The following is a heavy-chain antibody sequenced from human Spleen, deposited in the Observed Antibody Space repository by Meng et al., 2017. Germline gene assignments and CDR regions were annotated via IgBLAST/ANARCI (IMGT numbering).Heavy chain of an antibody. D-gene: IGHD3-22*01. CDR1: GGSISSGTYY. CDR3: ARVGYYDSSGYYYPEYFHH. CDR2: IYSSGST. V-gene: IGHV4-61*02. Sequence: SETLSLTCTVSGGSISSGTYYWSWIRQPAGKGLEWIGRIYSSGSTKYNPSLKNRVTISVDTSKNQFSLKLSSVTAADTAVYYCARVGYYDSSGYYYPEYFHHWGQGTLVTVSS. J-gene: IGHJ1*01.